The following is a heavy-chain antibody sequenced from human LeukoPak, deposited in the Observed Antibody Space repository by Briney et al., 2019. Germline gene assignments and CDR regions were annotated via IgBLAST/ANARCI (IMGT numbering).Heavy chain of an antibody. D-gene: IGHD2-15*01. J-gene: IGHJ4*02. CDR1: GGSFSGYY. CDR3: ARGQEDIVVVVAAHNSYYFDY. CDR2: IHHSGST. V-gene: IGHV4-34*01. Sequence: PSETLSLTRAVDGGSFSGYYWSWIRQPPGKGLEWIGEIHHSGSTNYNPSLKSRVTISVDTSKNQFSLKLSSVTAADTAVYYCARGQEDIVVVVAAHNSYYFDYWGQGTLVTVSS.